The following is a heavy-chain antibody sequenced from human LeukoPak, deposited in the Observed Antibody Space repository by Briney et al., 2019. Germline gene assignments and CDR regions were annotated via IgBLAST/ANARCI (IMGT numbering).Heavy chain of an antibody. J-gene: IGHJ4*02. D-gene: IGHD5-12*01. CDR1: GFTFSSYG. CDR3: ARGPSGYHNT. V-gene: IGHV3-23*01. CDR2: VSGSGGST. Sequence: GGSLRLSCAASGFTFSSYGMSWVRQAPGKGLEWVSAVSGSGGSTYYADSVKGRFTISRDNSKNTLYLQMNSLRAEDTAVYYCARGPSGYHNTGGQGTLVTVSS.